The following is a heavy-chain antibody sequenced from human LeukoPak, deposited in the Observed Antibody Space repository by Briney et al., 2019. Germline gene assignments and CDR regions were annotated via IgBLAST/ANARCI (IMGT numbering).Heavy chain of an antibody. CDR3: ARVAAAGPFDY. CDR1: SGSISTSNYY. Sequence: SETLSLTCTVSSGSISTSNYYWGWVRQPPGKALEWIGNIFYSGSTYYSPSLKSRVTISLDTSRNQFSLKLSSVTAADTAVYYCARVAAAGPFDYWGQGTLVTVSS. D-gene: IGHD6-13*01. CDR2: IFYSGST. J-gene: IGHJ4*02. V-gene: IGHV4-39*07.